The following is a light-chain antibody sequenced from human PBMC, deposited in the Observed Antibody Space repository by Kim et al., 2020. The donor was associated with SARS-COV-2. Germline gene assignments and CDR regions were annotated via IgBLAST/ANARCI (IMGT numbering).Light chain of an antibody. CDR3: QQRANWPIT. J-gene: IGKJ5*01. CDR1: QSVSSN. V-gene: IGKV3-11*01. CDR2: DAS. Sequence: EIVLTQSAATLSLSPGERATLSCRASQSVSSNLAWYQQKPGQAPRLLIYDASNRATAIPARFSGSGSGTDFTLTISSLEPEDFAVYYCQQRANWPITFGQGTRLEIK.